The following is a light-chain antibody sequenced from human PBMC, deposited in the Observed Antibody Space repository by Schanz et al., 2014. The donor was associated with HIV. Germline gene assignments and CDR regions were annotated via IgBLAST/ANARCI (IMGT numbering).Light chain of an antibody. CDR3: QQYYRTPWT. V-gene: IGKV3-20*01. Sequence: EIVLTQSPGSLSLSPGGRATLSCGASQRLSSSYLAWYQQKRDQPPRLVIYATSTRAAGIPDRFSGTGSGTDFTLTISSLEPEDVAVYYCQQYYRTPWTFGQGTKVEIK. CDR1: QRLSSSY. J-gene: IGKJ1*01. CDR2: ATS.